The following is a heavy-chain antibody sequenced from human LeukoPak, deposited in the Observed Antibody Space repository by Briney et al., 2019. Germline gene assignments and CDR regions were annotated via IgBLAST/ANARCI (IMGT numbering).Heavy chain of an antibody. CDR2: TYYRSKWYN. CDR1: GDSVSSNSAA. Sequence: SQTLSFTCAISGDSVSSNSAAWNWIRQSPSRGLEWLGRTYYRSKWYNDYAVSVKSRITINPDTSKNQFSLQLNSVTPEDTAVYYCARDGPHYYDSSGYLDYWGQGTLVTVSS. J-gene: IGHJ4*02. V-gene: IGHV6-1*01. D-gene: IGHD3-22*01. CDR3: ARDGPHYYDSSGYLDY.